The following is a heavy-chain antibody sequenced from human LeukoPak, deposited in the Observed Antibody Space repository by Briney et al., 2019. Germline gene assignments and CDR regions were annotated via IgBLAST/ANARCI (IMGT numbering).Heavy chain of an antibody. CDR3: ARGSYQLPSYDAFDI. CDR2: ISGSGGST. V-gene: IGHV3-23*01. CDR1: GFTFSSYA. J-gene: IGHJ3*02. Sequence: GGSLRLSCAASGFTFSSYAMSWVRQAPGKGLEWVSAISGSGGSTYYADSVKGRFTISRDNSKNTLYLQMNSLRAEDTAVYYCARGSYQLPSYDAFDIWGQGTMVTVSS. D-gene: IGHD2-2*01.